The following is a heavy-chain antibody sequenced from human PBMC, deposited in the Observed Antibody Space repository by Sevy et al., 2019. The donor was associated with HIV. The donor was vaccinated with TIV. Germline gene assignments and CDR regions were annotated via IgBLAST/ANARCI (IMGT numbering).Heavy chain of an antibody. CDR2: IYNRGNTDYNT. CDR1: GASITTNY. V-gene: IGHV4-4*07. CDR3: ARAVFSTSGTYYFDY. J-gene: IGHJ4*02. Sequence: SETLSLTCIVSGASITTNYWSWIRQPAGKGLELIGRIYNRGNTDYNTNYNPSLESRVNMSIDMSKNQFSLNLNSVTAADTAVYYCARAVFSTSGTYYFDYWGQGSLVTVSS. D-gene: IGHD5-12*01.